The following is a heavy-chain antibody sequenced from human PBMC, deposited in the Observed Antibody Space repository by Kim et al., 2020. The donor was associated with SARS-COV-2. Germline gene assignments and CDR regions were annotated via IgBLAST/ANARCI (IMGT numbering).Heavy chain of an antibody. D-gene: IGHD6-19*01. CDR1: GFTFSSYE. V-gene: IGHV3-48*03. CDR2: ISSSVSTI. J-gene: IGHJ6*02. Sequence: GGSLRLSCAASGFTFSSYEMNWVRQAPGKGLEWVSYISSSVSTIYYADSVKGRFTISRDNAKNSLYLQMNSLRAEDTAVDFCARDRFAAHIAVAGIDYYYYAMDVWGQGTTVTVSS. CDR3: ARDRFAAHIAVAGIDYYYYAMDV.